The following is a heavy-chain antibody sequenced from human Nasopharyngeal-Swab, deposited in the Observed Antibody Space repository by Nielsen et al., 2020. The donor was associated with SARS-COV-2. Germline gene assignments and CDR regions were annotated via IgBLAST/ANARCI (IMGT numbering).Heavy chain of an antibody. J-gene: IGHJ4*02. V-gene: IGHV3-48*01. CDR2: ISSSSSTI. Sequence: GGSLRLSCAASGSTFSSYSMNWVRQAPGKGLEWVSYISSSSSTIYYADSVKGRFTISRDNAKNSLYLQMNSLRAEDTAVYYRARDMGSGSYFSYWGQGTLVTVSS. CDR1: GSTFSSYS. D-gene: IGHD1-26*01. CDR3: ARDMGSGSYFSY.